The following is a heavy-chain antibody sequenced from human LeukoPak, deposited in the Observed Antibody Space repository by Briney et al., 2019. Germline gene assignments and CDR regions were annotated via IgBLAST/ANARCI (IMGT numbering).Heavy chain of an antibody. V-gene: IGHV4-34*01. CDR3: ARGLFMDV. J-gene: IGHJ6*02. CDR2: INHSGST. Sequence: SETLSLTCAVYGGSFSGYYWSWVRQPPGKGLEWIGEINHSGSTNYNPSLKSRVTISVDTSKNQFSLKLNSVTAADTAVYYCARGLFMDVWGQGTTVTVSS. CDR1: GGSFSGYY.